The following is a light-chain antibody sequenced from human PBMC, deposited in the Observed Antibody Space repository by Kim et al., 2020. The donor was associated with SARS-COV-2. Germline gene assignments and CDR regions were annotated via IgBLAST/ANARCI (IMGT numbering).Light chain of an antibody. CDR3: NSRDSSGNLPVV. CDR2: GKN. V-gene: IGLV3-19*01. CDR1: SLRSYY. Sequence: SSELTQDPAVSVALGQTVRITCQGDSLRSYYASWYQQKPGQAPVLVIYGKNNRPSWIPDRFSGSSSGNTASLTITGAQAEDEADYYCNSRDSSGNLPVVF. J-gene: IGLJ2*01.